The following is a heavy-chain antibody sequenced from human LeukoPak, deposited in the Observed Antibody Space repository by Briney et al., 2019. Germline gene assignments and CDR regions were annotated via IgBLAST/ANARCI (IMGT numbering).Heavy chain of an antibody. J-gene: IGHJ3*02. CDR2: IYYSGST. V-gene: IGHV4-59*01. CDR3: ARDGEPYIAVAGTQAFDI. Sequence: PSETLSLTCTVSGGSISSYYWSWIRQPPGKGLEWIGYIYYSGSTNYNPSLKSRVTISVDTSKNQFSLKLSSVTAADTAVYYCARDGEPYIAVAGTQAFDIWGQGTMVTVSS. CDR1: GGSISSYY. D-gene: IGHD6-19*01.